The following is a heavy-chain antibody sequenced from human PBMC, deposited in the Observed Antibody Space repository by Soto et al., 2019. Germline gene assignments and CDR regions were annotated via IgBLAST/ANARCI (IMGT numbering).Heavy chain of an antibody. J-gene: IGHJ4*02. V-gene: IGHV1-69*18. Sequence: QVQLVQSGAEVKNPGSSVKVSCKASGGTFSSYTIDWVRQVPGQGLEWMGRIIPIFGKTNYAQKFQGRVTITADGSTTTAYMDLSSLRSDDTAVYYCARNYGDYGFDYWGQGTLVTVSS. CDR2: IIPIFGKT. CDR3: ARNYGDYGFDY. D-gene: IGHD4-17*01. CDR1: GGTFSSYT.